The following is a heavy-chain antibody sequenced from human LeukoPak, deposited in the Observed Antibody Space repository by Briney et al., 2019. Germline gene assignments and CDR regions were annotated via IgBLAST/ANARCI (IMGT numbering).Heavy chain of an antibody. D-gene: IGHD3-10*01. CDR1: GFTFSGFA. CDR3: AKASGSGTYYKSPFDY. Sequence: GGSLRLSCTASGFTFSGFAMSWVRQAPGKGLEWVSDISGSGSNTDYADSVKGRFTIARDNSKNTLYLQMNSLRAEDTAVYYCAKASGSGTYYKSPFDYWGQGTLVTVSS. V-gene: IGHV3-23*01. CDR2: ISGSGSNT. J-gene: IGHJ4*02.